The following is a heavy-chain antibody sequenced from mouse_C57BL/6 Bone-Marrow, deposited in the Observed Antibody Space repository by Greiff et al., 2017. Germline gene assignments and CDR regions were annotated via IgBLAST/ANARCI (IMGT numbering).Heavy chain of an antibody. CDR3: ARREFYYDDGRLLMDY. J-gene: IGHJ4*01. CDR1: GFTFSDYY. Sequence: DVMLVESGGGLVQPGGSLKLSCAASGFTFSDYYMYWVRQTPEQRLEWVAYISNGGGSTYYTDTVTGRFTISRDNAKNTLYLQMSRLKSEDTAMYYGARREFYYDDGRLLMDYWGQGTSVTVSS. CDR2: ISNGGGST. D-gene: IGHD2-4*01. V-gene: IGHV5-12*01.